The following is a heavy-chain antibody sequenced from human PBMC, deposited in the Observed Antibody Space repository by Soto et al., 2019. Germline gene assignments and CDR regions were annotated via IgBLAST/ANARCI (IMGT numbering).Heavy chain of an antibody. V-gene: IGHV4-34*01. Sequence: SETLSLTCAVYGESFRGYYRSWIRQPPGKGLEWIGEINHGGSTSSNPSLKSRVTISVDTSKNQFSLRLSSVTAADTAVYFCARGDWSGTLDYCGQRTLVTVSS. CDR3: ARGDWSGTLDY. J-gene: IGHJ4*02. D-gene: IGHD1-1*01. CDR2: INHGGST. CDR1: GESFRGYY.